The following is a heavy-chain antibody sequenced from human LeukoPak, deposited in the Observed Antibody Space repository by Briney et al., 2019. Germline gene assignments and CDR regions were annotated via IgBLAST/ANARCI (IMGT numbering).Heavy chain of an antibody. Sequence: PSQTLSLTCTVSGGSISSGDYYWSWIRQPPGKGLEWLGYIYYSGSTYYNPSLKSRVTISVDTSKNQFSLKLSSVTAADTAVYYCARDSGPYGDYSNYYYGMDVWGQGTTVTVSS. CDR3: ARDSGPYGDYSNYYYGMDV. D-gene: IGHD4-17*01. CDR2: IYYSGST. V-gene: IGHV4-30-4*01. CDR1: GGSISSGDYY. J-gene: IGHJ6*02.